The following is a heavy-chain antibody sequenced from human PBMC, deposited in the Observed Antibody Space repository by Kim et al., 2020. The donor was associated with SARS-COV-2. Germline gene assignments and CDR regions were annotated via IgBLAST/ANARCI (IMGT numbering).Heavy chain of an antibody. CDR2: INAGNGNT. Sequence: ASVKVSCKASGYTFTSYAMHWVRQAPGQRLEWMGWINAGNGNTKYSQKFQGRVTITRDTSASTAYMELSSLRSEDTAVYYCASWVTHCGSGGSCFDAFDIWGQGTMVTVSS. J-gene: IGHJ3*02. D-gene: IGHD2-15*01. V-gene: IGHV1-3*01. CDR3: ASWVTHCGSGGSCFDAFDI. CDR1: GYTFTSYA.